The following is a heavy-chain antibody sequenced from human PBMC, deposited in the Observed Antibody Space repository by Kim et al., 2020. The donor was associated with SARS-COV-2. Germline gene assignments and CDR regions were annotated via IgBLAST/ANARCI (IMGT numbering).Heavy chain of an antibody. J-gene: IGHJ4*02. CDR3: ARRLLRAPFDY. CDR2: T. V-gene: IGHV4-39*01. Sequence: TYYNPSLKSRVTISVDTSKNQFSLKLSSVTAADTAVYYCARRLLRAPFDYWGQGTLVTVSS. D-gene: IGHD5-12*01.